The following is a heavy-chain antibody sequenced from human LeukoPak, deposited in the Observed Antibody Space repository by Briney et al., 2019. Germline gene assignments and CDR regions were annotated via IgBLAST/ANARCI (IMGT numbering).Heavy chain of an antibody. D-gene: IGHD6-13*01. CDR1: GFMFSSYW. CDR2: IKEDETAK. CDR3: ARALEAGIFDI. Sequence: GGSLRLSCAASGFMFSSYWMAWVRQAPGKGLEWVANIKEDETAKYYVDSVRGRFTSSRDNAKNSLYLQMNSLRAEDTAVYYCARALEAGIFDIWGQGTLVTVSS. V-gene: IGHV3-7*01. J-gene: IGHJ3*02.